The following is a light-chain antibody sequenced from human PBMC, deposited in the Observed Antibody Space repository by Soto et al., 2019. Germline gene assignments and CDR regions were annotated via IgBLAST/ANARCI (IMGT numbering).Light chain of an antibody. V-gene: IGKV3-11*01. J-gene: IGKJ1*01. CDR1: QYINTR. Sequence: EIVLTQSPATLSSFPGDRVTLSCRASQYINTRLAWYQHRPGQAPRLLIYQTSLRAAGIPARFSASGSGKDFTLTISDVQPEDFALYYCHQRESWPRTFGQVT. CDR3: HQRESWPRT. CDR2: QTS.